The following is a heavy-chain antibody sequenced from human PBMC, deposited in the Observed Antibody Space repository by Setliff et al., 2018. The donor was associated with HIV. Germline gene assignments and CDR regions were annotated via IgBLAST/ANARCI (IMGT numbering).Heavy chain of an antibody. Sequence: PGESLKISCAAFGFTFSRYGMHWVRQAPGKGLEWVAFIHYDVSSKYYGDSVKGRFTISRDNSRNTLYLQMNSLRPEDTAVYYCAKDFGYSSGWYLVSGTFDIWGQGTMVT. V-gene: IGHV3-30*02. D-gene: IGHD6-19*01. CDR1: GFTFSRYG. CDR3: AKDFGYSSGWYLVSGTFDI. J-gene: IGHJ3*02. CDR2: IHYDVSSK.